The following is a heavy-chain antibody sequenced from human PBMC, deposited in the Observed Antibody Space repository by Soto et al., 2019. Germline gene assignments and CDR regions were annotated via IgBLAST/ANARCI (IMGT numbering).Heavy chain of an antibody. J-gene: IGHJ4*02. D-gene: IGHD2-15*01. Sequence: ASVKVSCKASGYTFTSYYMHWVRQAPGQGLEWMGIINPSGGSTSYAQKFQGRVTMTRDTSTSTVYMELSSLRSEDTAVYYCARRDIVVVVAATGPFDYWGQGTLVTVSS. CDR3: ARRDIVVVVAATGPFDY. CDR2: INPSGGST. CDR1: GYTFTSYY. V-gene: IGHV1-46*01.